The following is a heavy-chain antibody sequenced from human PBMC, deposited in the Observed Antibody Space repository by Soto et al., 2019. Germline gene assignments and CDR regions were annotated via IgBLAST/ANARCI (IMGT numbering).Heavy chain of an antibody. CDR1: GHSFTSYW. J-gene: IGHJ6*02. Sequence: PGESLKISCKGSGHSFTSYWIGWVRQMPGKGLEWMGIIYPGDSDTRYSPSFQGQVTISADKSISTAYLQWSSLKASDTAMYYCARRDSSTSDDYYYYGIDVCAQGTTVTVSS. CDR2: IYPGDSDT. CDR3: ARRDSSTSDDYYYYGIDV. V-gene: IGHV5-51*01. D-gene: IGHD6-13*01.